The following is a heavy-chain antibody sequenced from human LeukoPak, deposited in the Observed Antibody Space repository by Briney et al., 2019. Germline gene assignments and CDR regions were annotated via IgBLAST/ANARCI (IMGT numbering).Heavy chain of an antibody. D-gene: IGHD3-22*01. CDR3: ASGFDSRFFDK. Sequence: GGSLRPSCAASGFTFSSYWMSWVRQAPGKGLEWVANIKQDGSEKYYVDSVKGRFTISRDNAKNSLYLQMNSLRAEDTAVYYCASGFDSRFFDKWGQGTLVTVSS. CDR1: GFTFSSYW. V-gene: IGHV3-7*01. J-gene: IGHJ4*02. CDR2: IKQDGSEK.